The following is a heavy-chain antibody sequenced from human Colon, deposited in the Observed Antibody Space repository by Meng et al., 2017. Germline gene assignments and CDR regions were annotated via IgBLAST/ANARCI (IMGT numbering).Heavy chain of an antibody. CDR2: IYYSGST. CDR1: GASISGGCYY. Sequence: SETLSLTCTVSGASISGGCYYWSWIRQHPGKGLEWIGYIYYSGSTYYNPSLKSRVPISVDTSKNQFSLKLSSVTAADTAVYYCARLRKYYGSGSYYPNWFDPWGQGTLVTVSS. V-gene: IGHV4-31*03. CDR3: ARLRKYYGSGSYYPNWFDP. J-gene: IGHJ5*02. D-gene: IGHD3-10*01.